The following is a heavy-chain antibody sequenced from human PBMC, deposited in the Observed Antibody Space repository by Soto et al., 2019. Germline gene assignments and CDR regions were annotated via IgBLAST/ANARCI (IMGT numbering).Heavy chain of an antibody. D-gene: IGHD5-18*01. CDR1: GFTFTNSA. CDR2: IVVGSGNT. J-gene: IGHJ4*02. Sequence: SVKVSCKASGFTFTNSAVQWVRQARGQRLEWVGWIVVGSGNTNYAQKFQERLTITRDMSTTTAYMELSSLRSEDTAVYYCATDKGDSYGYGNYWGQGTLVTVSS. CDR3: ATDKGDSYGYGNY. V-gene: IGHV1-58*01.